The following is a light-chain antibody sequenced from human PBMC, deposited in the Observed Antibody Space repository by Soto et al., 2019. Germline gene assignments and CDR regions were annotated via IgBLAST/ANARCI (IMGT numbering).Light chain of an antibody. V-gene: IGLV1-44*01. J-gene: IGLJ3*02. Sequence: QSVLTQPPSASGTPGQRVTISCSGTTSNIGSNTVNWYQHLPGTAPKLLIYRTDQRPSGIPDRFSGSKYGTSASLDISGLQSEDEADYYCTSWDGSLDGRVFGGGTKLTLL. CDR1: TSNIGSNT. CDR2: RTD. CDR3: TSWDGSLDGRV.